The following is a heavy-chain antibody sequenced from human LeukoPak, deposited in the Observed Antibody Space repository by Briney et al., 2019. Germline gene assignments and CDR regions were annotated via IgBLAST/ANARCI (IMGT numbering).Heavy chain of an antibody. D-gene: IGHD3-16*02. CDR3: ARDQEAFGGVSVIGVFDP. CDR2: IKPSGGST. J-gene: IGHJ5*02. Sequence: ASVKVSCTSSGYTFTTYYMHWVRQAPGQGREWMGIIKPSGGSTSYAQKFQGRVTMTRDTSTSTVYMELSSLRSEDTAVYYCARDQEAFGGVSVIGVFDPWGQGTLVTVSS. V-gene: IGHV1-46*01. CDR1: GYTFTTYY.